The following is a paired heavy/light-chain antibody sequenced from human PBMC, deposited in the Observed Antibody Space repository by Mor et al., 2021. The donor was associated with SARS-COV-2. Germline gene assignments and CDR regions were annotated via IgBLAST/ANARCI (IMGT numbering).Light chain of an antibody. CDR1: QSLVYSDGNTY. CDR2: KVS. CDR3: MQGTHSLT. V-gene: IGKV2D-30*01. Sequence: DVVMTQSPLSLPVTLGQPASISCRSSQSLVYSDGNTYLNWFQQRPGQSPRRLIYKVSNWDSGVPDRFSGSGSGTDFTLKISRVEAEDVGVYYCMQGTHSLTFGGGTKVEIK. J-gene: IGKJ4*01.
Heavy chain of an antibody. J-gene: IGHJ3*02. V-gene: IGHV1-46*01. CDR1: GYTFTSYY. D-gene: IGHD3-10*01. CDR3: ATSDYYGSGSYYSPFAFDI. CDR2: INPSGGST. Sequence: QVQLVQSGAEVKKPGASVKVSCKASGYTFTSYYMHWVRQAPGQGLEWMGIINPSGGSTSYAQKFQGRVTMTRDTSTSTVYMELSSLRSEDTAVYYCATSDYYGSGSYYSPFAFDIWGQGTMVTVSS.